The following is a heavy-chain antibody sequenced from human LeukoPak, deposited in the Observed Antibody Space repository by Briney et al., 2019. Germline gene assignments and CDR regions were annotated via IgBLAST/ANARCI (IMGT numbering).Heavy chain of an antibody. V-gene: IGHV4-34*01. CDR2: INHSGST. J-gene: IGHJ6*03. CDR3: ARAGGAVAGTRYYYYMDV. Sequence: PSETLSLTCAVYGGSFSGYYWSWIRQPPGKGLEWIGEINHSGSTNYNPSLKSRVTISVDTSKNQFSLKLSSVTAADTAVYYCARAGGAVAGTRYYYYMDVWGKGTTVTVSS. CDR1: GGSFSGYY. D-gene: IGHD6-19*01.